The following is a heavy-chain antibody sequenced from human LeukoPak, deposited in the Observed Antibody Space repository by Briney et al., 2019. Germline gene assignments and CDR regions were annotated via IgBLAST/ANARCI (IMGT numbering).Heavy chain of an antibody. CDR1: GYSLSSGYY. D-gene: IGHD2-2*01. J-gene: IGHJ4*02. Sequence: SETLSLTCTVSGYSLSSGYYWGWIRQPPGKGLEWIGSIYHSGSTYYNPSLKSRVTISVDTSKNQFSLKLSSVTAADTAVYYCARGIPYQLLGKWGQGTLVTVSS. CDR3: ARGIPYQLLGK. CDR2: IYHSGST. V-gene: IGHV4-38-2*02.